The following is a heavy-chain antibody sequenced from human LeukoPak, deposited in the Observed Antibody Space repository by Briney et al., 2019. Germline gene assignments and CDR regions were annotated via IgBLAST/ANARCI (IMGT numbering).Heavy chain of an antibody. V-gene: IGHV4-38-2*01. D-gene: IGHD3-9*01. CDR3: ARGGVAYYDILTGHNWFDP. CDR1: GYSISSGYY. Sequence: SETLSLTCAVSGYSISSGYYWGWIRQPPGKGLAWIGSIYHSGSTYYNPSLKSRVTISVDTSKNQFSLKLSSVTAADTAVYYCARGGVAYYDILTGHNWFDPWGQGTLVTVSS. CDR2: IYHSGST. J-gene: IGHJ5*02.